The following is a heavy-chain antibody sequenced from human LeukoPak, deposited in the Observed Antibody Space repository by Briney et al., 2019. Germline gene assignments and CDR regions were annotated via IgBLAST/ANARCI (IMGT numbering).Heavy chain of an antibody. CDR3: ARDRNNWYGTEYCFDY. CDR1: GGSISSYY. Sequence: PSETLSLTCTVSGGSISSYYWSWIRQPPGKGLEWVGNINYRGSTNYNPSLKSGVTISVDTSKNQFSLKLSSVTAADAAVYYCARDRNNWYGTEYCFDYWGQGTLVTVSS. V-gene: IGHV4-59*01. J-gene: IGHJ4*02. CDR2: INYRGST. D-gene: IGHD1-1*01.